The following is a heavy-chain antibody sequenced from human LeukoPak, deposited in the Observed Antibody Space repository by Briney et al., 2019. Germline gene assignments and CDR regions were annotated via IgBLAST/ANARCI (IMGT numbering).Heavy chain of an antibody. D-gene: IGHD2-15*01. CDR3: ARVPYCSGGSCYSWFDP. Sequence: SETLSLTCTVSGGSISSGSYYWSWIRQPAGKGLEWIGRIYTSGSTNYNPSLKSRVTISVDTSKNQFSLKLSSVTAADTAVYYCARVPYCSGGSCYSWFDPWGQGTLVTVSS. CDR1: GGSISSGSYY. CDR2: IYTSGST. V-gene: IGHV4-61*02. J-gene: IGHJ5*02.